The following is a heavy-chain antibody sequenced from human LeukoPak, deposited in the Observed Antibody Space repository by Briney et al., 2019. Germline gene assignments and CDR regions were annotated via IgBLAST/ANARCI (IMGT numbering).Heavy chain of an antibody. V-gene: IGHV1-69*13. J-gene: IGHJ4*02. CDR1: GYTFTSYD. Sequence: SVKVSCKASGYTFTSYDINWVRQAPGQGLEWMGGIIPIFGTANYAQKFQGRVTITADESTSTAYMELSSLRSEDTAVYYCAVGYSGYDLPIYWGQGTLVTVSS. CDR3: AVGYSGYDLPIY. CDR2: IIPIFGTA. D-gene: IGHD5-12*01.